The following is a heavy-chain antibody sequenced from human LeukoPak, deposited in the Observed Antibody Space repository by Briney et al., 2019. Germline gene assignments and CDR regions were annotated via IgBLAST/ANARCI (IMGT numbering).Heavy chain of an antibody. J-gene: IGHJ4*02. V-gene: IGHV1-2*02. CDR2: INPNSGGT. Sequence: ASVKVSCKASGYTFTGYYMHWVRQAPGQGLEWMGWINPNSGGTNYAQKFQGRVTMTRDTSISTAYMELSRLRSDDTALYYCAKDLGIVRTTTFDYWGQGTLVTVSS. CDR3: AKDLGIVRTTTFDY. D-gene: IGHD1-26*01. CDR1: GYTFTGYY.